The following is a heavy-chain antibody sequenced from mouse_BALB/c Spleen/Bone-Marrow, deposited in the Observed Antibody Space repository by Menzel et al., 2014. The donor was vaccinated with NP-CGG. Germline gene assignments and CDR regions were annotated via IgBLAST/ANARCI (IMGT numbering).Heavy chain of an antibody. J-gene: IGHJ2*01. CDR3: ASYYGSSYDYFDY. D-gene: IGHD1-1*01. Sequence: VQLQQSGAELVRPGALVKLSRKASGFNIKDYYMHWVKQRPEQGLEWIGWIDPENGNTIYDPKFQGKASITADTSSNTAYLQLSSLTSEDTAVYYCASYYGSSYDYFDYWGQGTTLTVSS. CDR1: GFNIKDYY. V-gene: IGHV14-1*02. CDR2: IDPENGNT.